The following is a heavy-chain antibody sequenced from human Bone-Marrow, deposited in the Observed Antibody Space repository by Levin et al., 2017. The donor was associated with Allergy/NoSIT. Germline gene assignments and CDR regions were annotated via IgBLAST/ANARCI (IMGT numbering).Heavy chain of an antibody. J-gene: IGHJ5*02. CDR1: GFTFSSYW. D-gene: IGHD2-2*01. Sequence: LSGGSLRLSCAASGFTFSSYWMHWVRQAPGKGLVWVSRINSDGSSTSYADSVKGRFTISRDNAKNTLYLQMNSLRAEDTAVYYCARDPGWGSSTSCYSNWFDPWGQGTLVTVSS. CDR3: ARDPGWGSSTSCYSNWFDP. V-gene: IGHV3-74*01. CDR2: INSDGSST.